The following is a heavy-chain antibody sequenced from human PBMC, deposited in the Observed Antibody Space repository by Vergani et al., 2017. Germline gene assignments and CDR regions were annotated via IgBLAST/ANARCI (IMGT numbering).Heavy chain of an antibody. Sequence: EVQLVESGGGLVKPGGSLRLSCAASGFTFSSYSMNWVRQAPGKGLEWVSSISSSSSYIYYADSVKGRSTISRDNAKNSLYLQMNSLRGEDTAVYYCARKDFIEGSSNSGYDWGSYYWGQGTLVTVSS. D-gene: IGHD5-12*01. V-gene: IGHV3-21*01. CDR1: GFTFSSYS. J-gene: IGHJ4*02. CDR3: ARKDFIEGSSNSGYDWGSYY. CDR2: ISSSSSYI.